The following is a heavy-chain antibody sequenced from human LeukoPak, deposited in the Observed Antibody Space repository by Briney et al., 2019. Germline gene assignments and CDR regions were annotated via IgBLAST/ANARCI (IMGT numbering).Heavy chain of an antibody. CDR3: ARVTYSSAVDY. CDR2: INHSGST. D-gene: IGHD6-19*01. V-gene: IGHV4-34*01. Sequence: GSLRLSCAASGFTVSSNYMSWIRQPPGKGLEWIGEINHSGSTNYNPSLKSRVTISVDTSKNQFSLKLSSVTAADTAVYYCARVTYSSAVDYWGQGTLVTVSS. CDR1: GFTVSSNY. J-gene: IGHJ4*02.